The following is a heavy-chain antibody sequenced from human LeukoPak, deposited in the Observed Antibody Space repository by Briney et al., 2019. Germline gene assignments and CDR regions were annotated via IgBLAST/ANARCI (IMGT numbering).Heavy chain of an antibody. V-gene: IGHV1-2*02. Sequence: GALVKVSCKASGYTFTGYYMHWVRQAPGQGLEWMGWINPNSGGTNYAQKFQGRVTMTRDTSISTAYMELSRLRSDDTAVYYCARGLTPLNYYGSGSYYGNIDYWGQGTLVTVSS. J-gene: IGHJ4*02. CDR2: INPNSGGT. CDR3: ARGLTPLNYYGSGSYYGNIDY. CDR1: GYTFTGYY. D-gene: IGHD3-10*01.